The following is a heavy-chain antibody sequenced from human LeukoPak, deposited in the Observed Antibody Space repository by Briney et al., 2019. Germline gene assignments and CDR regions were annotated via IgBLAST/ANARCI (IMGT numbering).Heavy chain of an antibody. CDR2: INPNSGGT. D-gene: IGHD5-24*01. CDR1: GYTFTGYY. J-gene: IGHJ3*02. V-gene: IGHV1-2*06. CDR3: ARTEMATIGDDAFDS. Sequence: ASVKVSCKASGYTFTGYYMHWVRQAPGQGLEWMGRINPNSGGTNYAQKFQGRVTMTRDTSISTAYMELSRLRSDDTAVYYCARTEMATIGDDAFDSWGQGTMVTVSS.